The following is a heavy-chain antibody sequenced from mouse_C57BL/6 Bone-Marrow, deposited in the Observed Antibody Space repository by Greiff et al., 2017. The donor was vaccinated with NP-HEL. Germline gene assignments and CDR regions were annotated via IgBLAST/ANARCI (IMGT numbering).Heavy chain of an antibody. Sequence: QVQLQQSGAELVKPGASVKLSCKASGYTFTEYTIHWVKQRPGQGLEWIGWFYPGSGSIKYNEKFKDKATLTADKSSSTVYMELSRLTSEDSAVYFCARHEEVGGNYAWYFDDWGTGTTVTVSS. CDR3: ARHEEVGGNYAWYFDD. D-gene: IGHD2-1*01. CDR2: FYPGSGSI. CDR1: GYTFTEYT. V-gene: IGHV1-62-2*01. J-gene: IGHJ1*03.